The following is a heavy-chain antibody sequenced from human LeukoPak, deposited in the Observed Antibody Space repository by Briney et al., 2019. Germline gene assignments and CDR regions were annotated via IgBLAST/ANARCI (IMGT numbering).Heavy chain of an antibody. CDR1: GYTFTSYD. Sequence: GASVRVSCKASGYTFTSYDINWMRQATGQGLEWMGWMNPNSGNTGYAQKFQGRVTMTRNTSITTAYMERSSLTSEDTAVYYCTPRRTGKYYFDYWGQGTLVTVSS. J-gene: IGHJ4*02. D-gene: IGHD3-10*01. V-gene: IGHV1-8*01. CDR3: TPRRTGKYYFDY. CDR2: MNPNSGNT.